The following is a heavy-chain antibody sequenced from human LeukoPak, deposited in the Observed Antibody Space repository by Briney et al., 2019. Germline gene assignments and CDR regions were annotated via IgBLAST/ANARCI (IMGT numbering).Heavy chain of an antibody. CDR2: INHSGST. J-gene: IGHJ4*02. CDR3: ARAGGSADDYSNLRGGLELDY. D-gene: IGHD4-11*01. V-gene: IGHV4-34*01. CDR1: GGSFSGYY. Sequence: PETLSLTCAVYGGSFSGYYWSWIRQPPGKGLEWIGEINHSGSTNYNPSLKSRVTISVDTSKNQFSLKLSSVTAADTAVYYCARAGGSADDYSNLRGGLELDYWGQGTLVTVSS.